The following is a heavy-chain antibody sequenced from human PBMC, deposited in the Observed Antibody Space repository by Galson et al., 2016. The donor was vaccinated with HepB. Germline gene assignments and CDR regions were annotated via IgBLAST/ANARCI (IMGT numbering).Heavy chain of an antibody. CDR2: IYYPGST. D-gene: IGHD2-21*01. V-gene: IGHV4-39*01. J-gene: IGHJ4*02. CDR3: AVGAVVVITF. Sequence: SETLSLTCSVSGGFIDSTGYYWGWIRQPPGKGLEWIGDIYYPGSTYYNPSLKSRVTISVDTSNNQFSLNLKSVTAADTAVYYCAVGAVVVITFWGQGSLVTVSS. CDR1: GGFIDSTGYY.